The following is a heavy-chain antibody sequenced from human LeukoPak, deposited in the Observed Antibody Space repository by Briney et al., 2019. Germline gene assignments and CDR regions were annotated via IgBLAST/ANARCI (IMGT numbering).Heavy chain of an antibody. D-gene: IGHD6-13*01. Sequence: GASVKVSCKASGYTFTKYYMHWVRQAPGQGLEWMGIIDPSGGSTSYAQTFQGRVTMTRDTSTSTFYMELSSLRSEDTAVYYCARGRGIAAPGPRPLFDYWGQGTLVTVSS. CDR2: IDPSGGST. V-gene: IGHV1-46*01. J-gene: IGHJ4*02. CDR3: ARGRGIAAPGPRPLFDY. CDR1: GYTFTKYY.